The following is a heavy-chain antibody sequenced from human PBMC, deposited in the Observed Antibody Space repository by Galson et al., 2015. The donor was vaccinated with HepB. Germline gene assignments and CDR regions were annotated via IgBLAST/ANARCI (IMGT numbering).Heavy chain of an antibody. D-gene: IGHD2-21*02. J-gene: IGHJ4*02. CDR3: ARVRLWGDSKEY. Sequence: SLRLSCAAFGFSFSSYSMNWVRQAPGKGLEWISYISSSSGTIYYADSVKGRFTISRDNAENSLYLQMNSLRDEDTAVYYCARVRLWGDSKEYWGQGTLVTVSS. CDR1: GFSFSSYS. V-gene: IGHV3-48*02. CDR2: ISSSSGTI.